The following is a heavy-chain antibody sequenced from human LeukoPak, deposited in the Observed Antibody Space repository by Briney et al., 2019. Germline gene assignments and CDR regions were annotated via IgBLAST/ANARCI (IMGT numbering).Heavy chain of an antibody. Sequence: GGSLILSCAASGFTFSNAWMSWVRQAPGKGLEWVGRIKSKTDGGTTDYAAPVKGRFTISRDDSKNTLYLQMNSLKTEDTAVYYCTTDSSGSPTHYWGQGTLVTVSS. J-gene: IGHJ4*02. D-gene: IGHD1-26*01. CDR1: GFTFSNAW. CDR3: TTDSSGSPTHY. V-gene: IGHV3-15*01. CDR2: IKSKTDGGTT.